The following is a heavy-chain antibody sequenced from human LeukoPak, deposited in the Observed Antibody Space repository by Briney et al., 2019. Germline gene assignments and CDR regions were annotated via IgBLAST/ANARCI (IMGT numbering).Heavy chain of an antibody. CDR1: GDSITSYY. Sequence: SETLSLTCTVSGDSITSYYWTWIRQPPGKGLEWIGYVHHSGSTNYNPSLKSRLTISVDTSKNQFSLKLTSVSAADTAVYYCARLNSYLVSAAYDYWCQGALVTVSS. D-gene: IGHD2-15*01. J-gene: IGHJ4*02. CDR3: ARLNSYLVSAAYDY. CDR2: VHHSGST. V-gene: IGHV4-59*01.